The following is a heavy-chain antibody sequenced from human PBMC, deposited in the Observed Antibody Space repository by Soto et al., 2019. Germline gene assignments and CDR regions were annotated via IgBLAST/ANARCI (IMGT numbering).Heavy chain of an antibody. CDR1: GGSISSGGYY. CDR2: IYYSGST. J-gene: IGHJ6*02. D-gene: IGHD3-10*01. CDR3: ALLGGFGELPLGMDV. V-gene: IGHV4-31*03. Sequence: QVQLQESGPGLVKPSQTLSLTCTVSGGSISSGGYYWSWIRQHPGKGLEWIGYIYYSGSTYYNPSLKGRLPISCDPSQNQVPLQLSSVTAADTAVYYCALLGGFGELPLGMDVWGQGTTVTVSS.